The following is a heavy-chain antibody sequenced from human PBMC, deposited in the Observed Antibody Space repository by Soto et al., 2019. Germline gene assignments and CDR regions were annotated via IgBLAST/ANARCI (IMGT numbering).Heavy chain of an antibody. J-gene: IGHJ4*02. V-gene: IGHV4-39*01. CDR1: GGSLSSSTYY. Sequence: SETLSLTCAVSGGSLSSSTYYWSWIRQPPGRGPEWIGSIYYSGNTYYKPSLKSRVSISIDTSRNQFSLKLTSVTAADTGVYYCASSSPFHYWGPGILVTVSS. CDR3: ASSSPFHY. D-gene: IGHD6-6*01. CDR2: IYYSGNT.